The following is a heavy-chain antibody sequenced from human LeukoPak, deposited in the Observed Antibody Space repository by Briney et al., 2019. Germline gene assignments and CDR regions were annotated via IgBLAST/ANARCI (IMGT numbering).Heavy chain of an antibody. D-gene: IGHD5-12*01. CDR2: ISSSGSTI. V-gene: IGHV3-11*04. CDR3: AREREKGGYDPSNFDY. CDR1: RFTFSDYY. J-gene: IGHJ4*02. Sequence: PGGSLRLSCAASRFTFSDYYMSWIRQAPGKGLEWVSYISSSGSTIYYADSVKGRFTISRDNAKNSLYLQMDSLRADDTAVYYCAREREKGGYDPSNFDYWGQGTLVTVSS.